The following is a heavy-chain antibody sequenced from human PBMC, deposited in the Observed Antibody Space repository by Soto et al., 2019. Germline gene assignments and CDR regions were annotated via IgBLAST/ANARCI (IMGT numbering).Heavy chain of an antibody. CDR2: IYYSGST. CDR3: ARTRADSLRFLEWLLYTPGNFDY. D-gene: IGHD3-3*01. Sequence: SETLSLTCTVSGGSISSGGYYWSWIRQHPGKGLEWIGYIYYSGSTYYNPSLKSRVTISVDTSKNQFSLKLSSVTAADTAVYYCARTRADSLRFLEWLLYTPGNFDYWGQGTLVTVSS. CDR1: GGSISSGGYY. J-gene: IGHJ4*02. V-gene: IGHV4-31*03.